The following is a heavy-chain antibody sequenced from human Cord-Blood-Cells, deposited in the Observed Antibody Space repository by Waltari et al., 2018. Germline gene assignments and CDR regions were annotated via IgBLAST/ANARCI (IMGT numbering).Heavy chain of an antibody. CDR3: ARGRLLYYYGSGSYYFDY. CDR1: GGSFSGYY. J-gene: IGHJ4*02. D-gene: IGHD3-10*01. V-gene: IGHV4-34*01. CDR2: INHSGST. Sequence: QVQLQQWGAGLLKPSETLSLTCAVYGGSFSGYYWSWIRQPPGKGLEWIGDINHSGSTNYNPSLKSRVTISVDTSKNQFSLKLSSVTAADTAVYYCARGRLLYYYGSGSYYFDYWGQGTLVTVSS.